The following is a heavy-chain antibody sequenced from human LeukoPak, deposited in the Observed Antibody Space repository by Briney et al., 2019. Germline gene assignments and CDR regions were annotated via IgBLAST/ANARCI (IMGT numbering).Heavy chain of an antibody. D-gene: IGHD5-18*01. Sequence: SETLSLTCAVYGGSFSGYYWSWIRQPPGKGLEWIGEINHGGSTNYNPSLKSRVTISVDTSKNQFSLKPNSVTAADTAVYYCARAGRGYSYGYGDFDYWGQGTLVTVSS. CDR2: INHGGST. CDR1: GGSFSGYY. V-gene: IGHV4-34*01. J-gene: IGHJ4*02. CDR3: ARAGRGYSYGYGDFDY.